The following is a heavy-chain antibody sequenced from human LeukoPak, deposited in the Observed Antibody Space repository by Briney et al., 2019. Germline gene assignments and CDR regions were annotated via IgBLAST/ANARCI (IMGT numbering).Heavy chain of an antibody. Sequence: GGSLRLSCAASGFIFNTYSMNWVRQAPGKGLEGLSYISASSSTIFYTDSVKGRFTISRDNAKNSLYLNMNSLRAEDTALYYCARGKAWEAVGHLDYGGQGTLVTVSS. D-gene: IGHD1-26*01. CDR2: ISASSSTI. J-gene: IGHJ4*02. CDR1: GFIFNTYS. CDR3: ARGKAWEAVGHLDY. V-gene: IGHV3-48*04.